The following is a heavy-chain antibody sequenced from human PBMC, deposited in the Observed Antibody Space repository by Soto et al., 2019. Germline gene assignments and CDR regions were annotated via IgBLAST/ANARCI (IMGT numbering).Heavy chain of an antibody. CDR3: ARVFEY. Sequence: VGSLRLSCEASGFNFSTFWMHWVRQAPGKGLVWVSRINSDGSSTNYADSVKGRVTISRDNAKNMLYLQMNSLRAEDTAVYYCARVFEYWGQGTLVTVPQ. V-gene: IGHV3-74*01. J-gene: IGHJ4*02. CDR1: GFNFSTFW. CDR2: INSDGSST.